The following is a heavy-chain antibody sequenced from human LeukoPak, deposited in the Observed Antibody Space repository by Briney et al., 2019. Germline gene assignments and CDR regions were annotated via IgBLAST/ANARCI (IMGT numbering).Heavy chain of an antibody. Sequence: PSETLSLTCTVSGGSISSSSYYWGWIRQPPGMGLEWIGSIYYTGNTYYNPSLKSRVTISVDMSKNQFSLKLSSVTAADTAVYYCARHLSYGSGSYYKSSWLDPWGQGTLVTVSS. V-gene: IGHV4-39*01. CDR1: GGSISSSSYY. D-gene: IGHD3-10*01. J-gene: IGHJ5*02. CDR3: ARHLSYGSGSYYKSSWLDP. CDR2: IYYTGNT.